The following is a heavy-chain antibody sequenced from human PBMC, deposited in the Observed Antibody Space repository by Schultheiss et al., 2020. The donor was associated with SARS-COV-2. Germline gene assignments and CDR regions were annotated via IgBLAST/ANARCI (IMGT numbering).Heavy chain of an antibody. CDR2: INPNSGGT. V-gene: IGHV1-2*04. CDR1: GYTFTGYY. J-gene: IGHJ4*02. Sequence: ASVKVSCKASGYTFTGYYMHWVRQAPGQGLEWMGWINPNSGGTNYAQKFQGWVTMTRDTSISTAYMELSRLRSDDTAVYYCARGKSQLRFLEWPYLIWGQGTLVTVSS. D-gene: IGHD3-3*01. CDR3: ARGKSQLRFLEWPYLI.